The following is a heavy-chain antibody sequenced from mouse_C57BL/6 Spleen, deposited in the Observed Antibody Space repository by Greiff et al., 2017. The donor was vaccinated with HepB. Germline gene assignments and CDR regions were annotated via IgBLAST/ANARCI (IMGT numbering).Heavy chain of an antibody. CDR1: GYTFTDYE. V-gene: IGHV1-15*01. CDR3: TRSLSIITTVVAPLFDY. J-gene: IGHJ2*01. D-gene: IGHD1-1*01. CDR2: IDPETGGT. Sequence: QVHVKQSGAELVRPGASVTLSCKASGYTFTDYEMHWVKQTPVHGLEWIGAIDPETGGTAYNQKFKGKAILTADKSSSTAYMELRSLTSEDSAVYYCTRSLSIITTVVAPLFDYWGQGTTLTVSS.